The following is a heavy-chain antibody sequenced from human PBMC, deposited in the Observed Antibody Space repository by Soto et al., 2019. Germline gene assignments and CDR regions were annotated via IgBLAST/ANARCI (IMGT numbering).Heavy chain of an antibody. CDR1: GDSVSSNTAS. Sequence: SQTLSLTCAISGDSVSSNTASWNWIRQSPSRGLEWLGRTYFRSKWYNDYAVSVKSRIIISPDTSNNHFSLQLNSVTPEDTAVYFCAKGDNLGPKTGYAFDPWGQGIMVTVSS. V-gene: IGHV6-1*01. J-gene: IGHJ5*02. D-gene: IGHD5-12*01. CDR2: TYFRSKWYN. CDR3: AKGDNLGPKTGYAFDP.